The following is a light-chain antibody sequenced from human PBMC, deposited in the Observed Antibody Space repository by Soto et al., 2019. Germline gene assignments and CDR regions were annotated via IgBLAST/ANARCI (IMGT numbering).Light chain of an antibody. CDR3: SSYISSSTYV. J-gene: IGLJ1*01. V-gene: IGLV2-14*01. CDR1: SSDIGGY. Sequence: QSVLTQPASVSGSPGQSITISCTGTSSDIGGYVSWYQQYPGKAPKIMIYDLTNRPSGVSNRFSGSKSGDTASLTISGLQAEDEADYYCSSYISSSTYVFGTGTKVTVL. CDR2: DLT.